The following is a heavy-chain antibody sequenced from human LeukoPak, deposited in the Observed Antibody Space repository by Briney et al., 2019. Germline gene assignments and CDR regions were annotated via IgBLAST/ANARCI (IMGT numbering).Heavy chain of an antibody. Sequence: GASVKLSCKASGYTFTSYAMHWVRQAPGQRLEWMGWINAGNGNTKYSQKSQGRVTITRDTSASTAYMELSSLRSEDTAVYYCARALSPGWYGAWGQGTLVTVSS. CDR2: INAGNGNT. J-gene: IGHJ5*02. D-gene: IGHD6-19*01. CDR1: GYTFTSYA. V-gene: IGHV1-3*01. CDR3: ARALSPGWYGA.